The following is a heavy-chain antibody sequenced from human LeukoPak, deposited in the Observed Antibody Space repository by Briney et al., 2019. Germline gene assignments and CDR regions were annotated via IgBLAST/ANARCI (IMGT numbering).Heavy chain of an antibody. CDR2: ISGSGGST. J-gene: IGHJ4*02. Sequence: GGSLRLSCAASGFTFSSYAMSWVRQAPGTGLEWVSAISGSGGSTYYADSVKGRFTISRDNSKNTLYLQMNSLRAEDTAVYYCAKDHRGGSYYDFDYWGQGTLVTVSS. CDR3: AKDHRGGSYYDFDY. V-gene: IGHV3-23*01. D-gene: IGHD1-26*01. CDR1: GFTFSSYA.